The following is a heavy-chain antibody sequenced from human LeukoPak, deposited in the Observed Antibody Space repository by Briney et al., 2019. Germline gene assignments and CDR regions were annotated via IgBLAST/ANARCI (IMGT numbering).Heavy chain of an antibody. CDR2: INPNSGGT. CDR3: ARVTYYYDRRFDP. D-gene: IGHD3-22*01. Sequence: ASVKVSCKASGYTFTGYYMHWVRQAPGQGLEWMGWINPNSGGTNYAQKFQGRVTMTRDTSISTAYMELSRLRSDDTAVYYCARVTYYYDRRFDPWGQGTLVTVSS. V-gene: IGHV1-2*02. CDR1: GYTFTGYY. J-gene: IGHJ5*02.